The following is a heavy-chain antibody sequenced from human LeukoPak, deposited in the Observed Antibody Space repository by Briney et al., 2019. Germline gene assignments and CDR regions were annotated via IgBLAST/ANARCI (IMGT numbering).Heavy chain of an antibody. CDR1: GGTFSSYA. D-gene: IGHD1-7*01. CDR3: ARGTTGTTGRYYYYYYMDG. V-gene: IGHV1-69*05. Sequence: ASVKLSCKASGGTFSSYAISWVRQAPGQGLEWMGGIIPILGTANYAQKFQGRVTITTDESTSTAYMELSSLRSEDTAVYYCARGTTGTTGRYYYYYYMDGWGKGTTVTDSS. CDR2: IIPILGTA. J-gene: IGHJ6*03.